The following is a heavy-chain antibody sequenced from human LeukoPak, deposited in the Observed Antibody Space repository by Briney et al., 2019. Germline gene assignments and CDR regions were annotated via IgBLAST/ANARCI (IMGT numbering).Heavy chain of an antibody. Sequence: GGSLRLSCAASGFTFSGSAMHWVRQASGKGLEWVRRIRSKANSYATAYAASVKGRFTISRDDSKNTAYLQMNCLKTEDTAVYYCTIRDYYDSSGYSFPRSFDYWGQGTLVTVSS. CDR2: IRSKANSYAT. D-gene: IGHD3-22*01. CDR1: GFTFSGSA. V-gene: IGHV3-73*01. CDR3: TIRDYYDSSGYSFPRSFDY. J-gene: IGHJ4*02.